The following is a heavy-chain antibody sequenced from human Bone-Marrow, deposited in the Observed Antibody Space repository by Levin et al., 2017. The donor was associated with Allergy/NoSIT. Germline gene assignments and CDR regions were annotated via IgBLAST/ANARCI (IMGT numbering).Heavy chain of an antibody. CDR1: GFTFGDYA. Sequence: PGGSLRLSCTASGFTFGDYAMSWVRQAPGKGLEWVGFIRSKAYGGTTEYAASVKGRFTISRDDSKSIAYLQMNSLKTEDTAVYYCTVISPYSSGYYMDVWGKGTTVTVSS. J-gene: IGHJ6*03. V-gene: IGHV3-49*04. D-gene: IGHD6-25*01. CDR2: IRSKAYGGTT. CDR3: TVISPYSSGYYMDV.